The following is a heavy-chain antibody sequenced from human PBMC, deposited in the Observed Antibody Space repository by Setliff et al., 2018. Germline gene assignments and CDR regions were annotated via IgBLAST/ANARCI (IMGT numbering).Heavy chain of an antibody. Sequence: GGSLRLSCEASGFSFSNYAMNWVRQAPGKGLEWVASFSSRNDYIYHADPVKGRFTISRDNAKTSLYLQMDSLRVEDTAVYFCARSPGWIPWFDSWGQGTLVTVSS. J-gene: IGHJ5*01. D-gene: IGHD5-18*01. CDR1: GFSFSNYA. V-gene: IGHV3-21*01. CDR3: ARSPGWIPWFDS. CDR2: FSSRNDYI.